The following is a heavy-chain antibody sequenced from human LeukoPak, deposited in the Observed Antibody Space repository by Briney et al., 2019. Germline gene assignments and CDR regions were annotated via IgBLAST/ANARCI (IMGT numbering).Heavy chain of an antibody. CDR2: IIPIFGTA. CDR1: GGTFSSYA. V-gene: IGHV1-69*06. Sequence: GASVKVSCKASGGTFSSYAISWVRQAPGQGLEWMGGIIPIFGTANYAQKFQGRVTITADKSTSTAYMELSSLRSEDTAVYYCARGCSGGSCYRTPNWFDPWGQRTLVTVS. J-gene: IGHJ5*02. CDR3: ARGCSGGSCYRTPNWFDP. D-gene: IGHD2-15*01.